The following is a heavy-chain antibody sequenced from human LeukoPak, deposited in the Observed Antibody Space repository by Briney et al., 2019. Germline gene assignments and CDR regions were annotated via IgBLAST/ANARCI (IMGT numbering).Heavy chain of an antibody. Sequence: ASVKVSCKASGGTFSSYAISWVRQAPGQGLEWMGWISAYNGNTNYAQKLQGRVTMTTDTSTGTAYMELRSLRSDDTAVYYCARTEGPGGNSDYWGQGTLVTVSS. J-gene: IGHJ4*02. CDR3: ARTEGPGGNSDY. CDR2: ISAYNGNT. V-gene: IGHV1-18*01. D-gene: IGHD4-23*01. CDR1: GGTFSSYA.